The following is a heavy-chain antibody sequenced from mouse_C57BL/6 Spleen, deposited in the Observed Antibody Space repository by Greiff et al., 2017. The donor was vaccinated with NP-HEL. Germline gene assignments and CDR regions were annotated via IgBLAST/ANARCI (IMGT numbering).Heavy chain of an antibody. CDR2: ISDGGSYT. D-gene: IGHD2-12*01. CDR1: GFTFSSYA. J-gene: IGHJ2*01. CDR3: ARDGGNDGGYYFDY. Sequence: EVKLMESGGGLVKPGGSLKLSCAASGFTFSSYAMSWVRQTPEKRLEWVATISDGGSYTYYPDNVKGRFTISRDNAKNNLYLQMSQLKSEDTAMYYCARDGGNDGGYYFDYWGQGTTLTVSS. V-gene: IGHV5-4*01.